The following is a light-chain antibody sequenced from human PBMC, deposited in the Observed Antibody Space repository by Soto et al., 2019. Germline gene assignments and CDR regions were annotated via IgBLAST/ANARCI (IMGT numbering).Light chain of an antibody. CDR3: ATWDDSLNVVV. CDR2: GNN. J-gene: IGLJ2*01. Sequence: QSVLTQPPLVSGAPGQRVTISCSGSSSNIGSNPVYWFQLLPGTAPKLLINGNNQRPSGVPDRFSGSKSGTSASLAFNGLQSEDEADYYCATWDDSLNVVVFGGGTKVTVL. CDR1: SSNIGSNP. V-gene: IGLV1-44*01.